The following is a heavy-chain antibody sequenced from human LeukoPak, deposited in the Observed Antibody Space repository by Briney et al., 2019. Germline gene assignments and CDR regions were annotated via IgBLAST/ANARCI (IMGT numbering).Heavy chain of an antibody. CDR1: GGTFSSYA. V-gene: IGHV1-69*13. J-gene: IGHJ4*02. Sequence: GASVKVSCKASGGTFSSYAISWVRQAPGQGLEWMGGIIPIFGTANYAQKFQGRFTITADESTSTAYMELSSLRSEDTAVYYCARAPRFLEWFLDYWAREPWSPSPQ. CDR3: ARAPRFLEWFLDY. D-gene: IGHD3-3*01. CDR2: IIPIFGTA.